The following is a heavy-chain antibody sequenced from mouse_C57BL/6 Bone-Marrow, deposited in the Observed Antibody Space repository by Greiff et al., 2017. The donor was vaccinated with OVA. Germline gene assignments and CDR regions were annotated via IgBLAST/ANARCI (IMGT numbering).Heavy chain of an antibody. J-gene: IGHJ2*01. CDR3: AREREYYFDY. Sequence: QVQLQQPGAELVMPGASVKLSCKASGYTFTSYWMPWVKQRPGQGLEWIGEIDPSDSYTNYNQKFKGKSTLTVDKSSSTAYMQLSSLTSEDSAVYYCAREREYYFDYWGQGTTLTVSS. V-gene: IGHV1-69*01. CDR1: GYTFTSYW. CDR2: IDPSDSYT.